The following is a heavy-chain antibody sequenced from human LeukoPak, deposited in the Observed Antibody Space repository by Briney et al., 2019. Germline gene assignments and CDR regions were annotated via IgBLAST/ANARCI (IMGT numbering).Heavy chain of an antibody. CDR1: GFTFISYG. V-gene: IGHV3-33*01. Sequence: PGGSLRLSCAASGFTFISYGMHGVRQAPGKGLEWVAVIWYDGSNKYYADSVKGQFTISRDNSKNTLYLQMNRLRAEDTAVYYCARDMVRGVIFSYYGMDVWGKGTTVTVSS. CDR3: ARDMVRGVIFSYYGMDV. D-gene: IGHD3-10*01. CDR2: IWYDGSNK. J-gene: IGHJ6*04.